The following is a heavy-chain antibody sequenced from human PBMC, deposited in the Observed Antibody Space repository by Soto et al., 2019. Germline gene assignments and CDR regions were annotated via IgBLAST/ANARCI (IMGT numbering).Heavy chain of an antibody. Sequence: QVQLVESGGGVVQPGRSLRLSCAASGFTFSSYGMHWVRQAPGKGLEWVAVISYDGSNKYYADSVKGRFTISRDNSKNTLYLQMNSMRAEDTAVYYCAKDGVVADTRDGGQGTLVTVSS. CDR2: ISYDGSNK. V-gene: IGHV3-30*18. J-gene: IGHJ4*02. CDR3: AKDGVVADTRD. D-gene: IGHD2-15*01. CDR1: GFTFSSYG.